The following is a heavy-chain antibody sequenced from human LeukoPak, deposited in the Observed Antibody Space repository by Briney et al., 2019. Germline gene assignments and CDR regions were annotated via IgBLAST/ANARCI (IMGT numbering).Heavy chain of an antibody. CDR1: GFTFSSYG. CDR2: TSYDGSNK. J-gene: IGHJ6*02. CDR3: ARDILSVGSSGYSDYYYYGMDV. D-gene: IGHD3-22*01. V-gene: IGHV3-30*03. Sequence: GGSLRLSCAASGFTFSSYGMHWVRQAPGKGLEWVAVTSYDGSNKYYVDSVKGRFTISRDNAKNSLYLQMNSLRAEDTAVYYCARDILSVGSSGYSDYYYYGMDVWGQGTTVTVSS.